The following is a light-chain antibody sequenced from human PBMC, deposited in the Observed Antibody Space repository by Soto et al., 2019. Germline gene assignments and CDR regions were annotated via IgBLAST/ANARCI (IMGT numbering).Light chain of an antibody. V-gene: IGLV2-14*03. CDR2: DVS. Sequence: QSALTQPASVSGSPGQSITISCTGTSSDVGAYNYVSWYQQHPGKAPKLMIYDVSHRPSGVSNRFSGSKSGNTASLTSSGLQAEDEADYYCSSYTSSSTLVVFGGGTQLTVL. CDR1: SSDVGAYNY. J-gene: IGLJ2*01. CDR3: SSYTSSSTLVV.